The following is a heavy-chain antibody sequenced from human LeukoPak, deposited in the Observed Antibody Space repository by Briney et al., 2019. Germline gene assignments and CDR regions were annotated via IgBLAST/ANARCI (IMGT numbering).Heavy chain of an antibody. V-gene: IGHV3-33*01. CDR1: GFTFSSYG. CDR2: IWYDGSNK. CDR3: ASYCSSISCYTHFDY. Sequence: PGGSLRLTCAASGFTFSSYGMHWVRQAPGKGLEWVAVIWYDGSNKYYADSVKGRFTISRDNSKNTLYLQMNSLRAEDTAVYYCASYCSSISCYTHFDYWGQGTLVTVSS. J-gene: IGHJ4*02. D-gene: IGHD2-2*02.